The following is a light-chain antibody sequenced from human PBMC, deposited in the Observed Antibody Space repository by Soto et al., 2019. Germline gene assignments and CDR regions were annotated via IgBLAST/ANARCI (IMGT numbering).Light chain of an antibody. CDR3: QYYGSSPT. V-gene: IGKV3-20*01. CDR1: QSVSSSY. Sequence: ELVMTQSPVTLSVSPGERATLSCRASQSVSSSYLAWYQQKPGQAPRLLIYGASSRATGTPDRFSGSGGRAFITITISVQEEDDAAYYCYQYYGSSPTFGQGTKVDIK. J-gene: IGKJ1*01. CDR2: GAS.